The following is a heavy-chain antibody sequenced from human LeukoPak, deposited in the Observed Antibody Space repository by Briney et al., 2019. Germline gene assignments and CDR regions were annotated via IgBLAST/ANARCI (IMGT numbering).Heavy chain of an antibody. V-gene: IGHV3-23*01. CDR1: GFTFSSYA. D-gene: IGHD3-22*01. CDR3: AKMSGYYWGVH. CDR2: TGAGGGNT. Sequence: GGSLRLSCAASGFTFSSYAMSWVRQAPGMGLEWVAATGAGGGNTYYADSVRGRFTISRDNSKNTLYLQMSSLRAEDTAVYYCAKMSGYYWGVHWGQGTLVTVSS. J-gene: IGHJ4*02.